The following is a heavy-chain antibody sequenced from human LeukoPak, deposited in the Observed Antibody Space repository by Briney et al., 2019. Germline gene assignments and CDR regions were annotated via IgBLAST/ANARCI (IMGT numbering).Heavy chain of an antibody. CDR3: ARGSVDYYDSSGYYYGWFDP. J-gene: IGHJ5*02. V-gene: IGHV4-34*01. Sequence: SETLSPTCAVYGGSFSGYYWSWIRQPPGKGLEWIGEINHSGSTNYNPSLKSRVTISVDTSKNQFSLKLSSVTAADTAVYYCARGSVDYYDSSGYYYGWFDPWGQGTLVTVSS. CDR1: GGSFSGYY. D-gene: IGHD3-22*01. CDR2: INHSGST.